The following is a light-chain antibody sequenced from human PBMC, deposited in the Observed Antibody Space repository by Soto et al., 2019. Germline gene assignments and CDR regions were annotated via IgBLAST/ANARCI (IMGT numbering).Light chain of an antibody. CDR1: SSNIGAGYD. CDR2: GNS. V-gene: IGLV1-40*01. Sequence: QSVLTQPPSVSGAPGQRVTISCTGSSSNIGAGYDVHWYQQLPGTAPKLLIYGNSNRPSGVPDRFSGSKSGTSASLASTGLQAEDEADYYCPSYDSSLSGYVFGTGHKVTVL. J-gene: IGLJ1*01. CDR3: PSYDSSLSGYV.